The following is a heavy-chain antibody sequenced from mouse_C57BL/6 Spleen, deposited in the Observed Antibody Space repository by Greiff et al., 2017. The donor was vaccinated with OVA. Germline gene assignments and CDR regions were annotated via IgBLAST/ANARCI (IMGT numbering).Heavy chain of an antibody. Sequence: QVQLQQPGAELVMPGASVKLSCKASGYTFTSYWMHWVKQRPGQGLEWIGEIDPSDSYTNYTQKFKGKSTLTVDKSSSTAYMQLSSLTSEDSAVYYCARSHYYGSSYDFDYWGQGTTLTVSS. J-gene: IGHJ2*01. V-gene: IGHV1-69*01. D-gene: IGHD1-1*01. CDR2: IDPSDSYT. CDR3: ARSHYYGSSYDFDY. CDR1: GYTFTSYW.